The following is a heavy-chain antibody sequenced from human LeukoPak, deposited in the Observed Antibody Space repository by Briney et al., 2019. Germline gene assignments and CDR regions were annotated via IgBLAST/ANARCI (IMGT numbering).Heavy chain of an antibody. V-gene: IGHV4-59*01. Sequence: PSETLSLTCTVSGGSISSYYWSWIRQPPGKALEWIGYISYTGSTNYNPSLKSRVTMSVDTSKNQFSLSLSSVTAADTAVYYCARVKVAGTGPINWFDPWGQGTLVTVSS. CDR2: ISYTGST. CDR3: ARVKVAGTGPINWFDP. D-gene: IGHD6-19*01. CDR1: GGSISSYY. J-gene: IGHJ5*02.